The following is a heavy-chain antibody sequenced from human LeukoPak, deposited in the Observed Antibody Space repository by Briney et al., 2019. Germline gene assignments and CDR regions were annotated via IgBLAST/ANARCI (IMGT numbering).Heavy chain of an antibody. D-gene: IGHD6-19*01. CDR3: ASSSGPRPVNAFDI. Sequence: ASVKVSCKASGYTFTSYGISWVRQAPGQGLEWMGWISAYNGNTNYAQKLQGRVTMTTDTSTSTAYMELRSLRSDDTAVYYCASSSGPRPVNAFDIWGQGTMVTVSS. CDR2: ISAYNGNT. J-gene: IGHJ3*02. V-gene: IGHV1-18*01. CDR1: GYTFTSYG.